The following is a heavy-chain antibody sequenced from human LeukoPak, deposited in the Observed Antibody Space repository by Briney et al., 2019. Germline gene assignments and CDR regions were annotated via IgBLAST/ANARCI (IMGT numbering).Heavy chain of an antibody. CDR2: ISYSGST. J-gene: IGHJ4*02. D-gene: IGHD2-21*02. CDR1: GGSISSYY. CDR3: ARSRYCGGDCFSGGLDY. Sequence: PSETLSLTCTVSGGSISSYYWSWIRQPPGKGLEWIGYISYSGSTNYNPSLESRVTISVDTSKNQFSLKLSSVTAADTAVYYCARSRYCGGDCFSGGLDYWGQGTLVTVSS. V-gene: IGHV4-59*01.